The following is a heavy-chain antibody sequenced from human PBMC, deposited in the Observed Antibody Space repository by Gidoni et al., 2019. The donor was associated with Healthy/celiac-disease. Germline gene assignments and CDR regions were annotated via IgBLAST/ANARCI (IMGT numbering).Heavy chain of an antibody. Sequence: QVQLQESGPGLVKPSETLSLTCTVSGGSISSYYWSWIRQPPGKGLEWIGYLYYCGSTNYNPPLKSRVTISVDTSKNQFSLKLSSVTAADTAVYYCAREKYYYDSSGYYYYYGMDVWGQGTTVTVSS. CDR2: LYYCGST. D-gene: IGHD3-22*01. CDR1: GGSISSYY. V-gene: IGHV4-59*01. J-gene: IGHJ6*02. CDR3: AREKYYYDSSGYYYYYGMDV.